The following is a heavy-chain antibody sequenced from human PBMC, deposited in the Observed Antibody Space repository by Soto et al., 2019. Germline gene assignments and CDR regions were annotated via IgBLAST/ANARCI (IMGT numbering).Heavy chain of an antibody. J-gene: IGHJ3*02. D-gene: IGHD6-19*01. V-gene: IGHV5-51*01. Sequence: PGGSLKISCTGSGYSFTSYWIGWVCQMPGKGLEWMGIICLGDSDTRYSPSFQGQVTISADKSISTAYLQWSSLKASDTAMYYCARPPLDVSPLAVADNEGGFAFDIWGQGTMVTVSS. CDR1: GYSFTSYW. CDR2: ICLGDSDT. CDR3: ARPPLDVSPLAVADNEGGFAFDI.